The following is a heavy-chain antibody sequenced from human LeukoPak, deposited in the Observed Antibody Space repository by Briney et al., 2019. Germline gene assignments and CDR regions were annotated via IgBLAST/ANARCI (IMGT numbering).Heavy chain of an antibody. D-gene: IGHD1-14*01. Sequence: PGGSLRLSCAASGFTFSSYSMNWVRQVPGKGLAWVSYISSSSSTIYYADSVKGRFTISRDNAKNSLYLQMNSLRAEDTAVYYCARDPLVTGRAFDYWGQGTLVTVSS. V-gene: IGHV3-48*04. CDR1: GFTFSSYS. J-gene: IGHJ4*02. CDR2: ISSSSSTI. CDR3: ARDPLVTGRAFDY.